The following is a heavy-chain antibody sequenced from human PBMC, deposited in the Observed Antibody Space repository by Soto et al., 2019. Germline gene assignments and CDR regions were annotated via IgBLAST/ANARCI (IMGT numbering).Heavy chain of an antibody. D-gene: IGHD3-22*01. J-gene: IGHJ4*02. Sequence: SETLSLTCTVSGVSVSSGGSYWTWIRQPPGKGLEWIGYIHYSGSTNYNPSLKSRVTILLDASKNQFSLKLSSVTAADTAVYYCARADYSDSSGYFEYWGQGTLVTVSS. V-gene: IGHV4-61*08. CDR1: GVSVSSGGSY. CDR3: ARADYSDSSGYFEY. CDR2: IHYSGST.